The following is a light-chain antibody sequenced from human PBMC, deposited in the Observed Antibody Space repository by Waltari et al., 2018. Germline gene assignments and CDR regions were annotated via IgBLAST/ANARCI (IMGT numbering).Light chain of an antibody. Sequence: EVVMTQSPATLSVSPGERATLSCRASQSISNNLAWYQQKPGQAPRLLIYGASTRATGISARFSGSGSGTEFTLTISSLQSEDFAVYYCQQNNNWPLTFGGGTKVEIK. CDR2: GAS. CDR3: QQNNNWPLT. V-gene: IGKV3-15*01. CDR1: QSISNN. J-gene: IGKJ4*01.